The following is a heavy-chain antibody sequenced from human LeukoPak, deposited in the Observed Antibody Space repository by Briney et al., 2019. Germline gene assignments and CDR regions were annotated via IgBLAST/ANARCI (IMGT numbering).Heavy chain of an antibody. CDR3: AKFGLYYNMDV. J-gene: IGHJ6*02. D-gene: IGHD3-16*01. CDR2: IHYSGST. CDR1: GGSISGFY. Sequence: SETLSLTCAVSGGSISGFYWTWIRQPPGKGPEFIGQIHYSGSTDYNPSLKSRITMSVDTSKNQFFLSLNSVTAADTAVYYCAKFGLYYNMDVWGQWTTVTVSS. V-gene: IGHV4-59*03.